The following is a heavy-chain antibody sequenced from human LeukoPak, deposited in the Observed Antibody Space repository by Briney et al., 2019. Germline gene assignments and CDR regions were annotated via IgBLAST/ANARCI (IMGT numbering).Heavy chain of an antibody. CDR3: ARYSSGWRSFDI. V-gene: IGHV4-59*01. J-gene: IGHJ3*02. Sequence: SETLSLTCSVSGGSISTYYWSWIRQPSGKGLEWIGYIYYSGNTNNNPFLKSRLTISVDTSKNQFSLKLSSVTAADTAVYYCARYSSGWRSFDIWGQGTMVTVSS. D-gene: IGHD6-19*01. CDR1: GGSISTYY. CDR2: IYYSGNT.